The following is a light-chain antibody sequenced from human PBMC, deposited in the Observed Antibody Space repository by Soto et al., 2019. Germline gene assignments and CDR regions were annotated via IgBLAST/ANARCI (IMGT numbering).Light chain of an antibody. CDR2: EVS. CDR3: SSYERRTSRYL. Sequence: QSALTQPASVSGSPGQSITISCTGTSSDVGGYNYVSWYQQHPGKAPKLMIYEVSNRPSGVSNRFSGSKSANTASLTISGLQAEDEADYFCSSYERRTSRYLFGTGPK. J-gene: IGLJ1*01. V-gene: IGLV2-14*01. CDR1: SSDVGGYNY.